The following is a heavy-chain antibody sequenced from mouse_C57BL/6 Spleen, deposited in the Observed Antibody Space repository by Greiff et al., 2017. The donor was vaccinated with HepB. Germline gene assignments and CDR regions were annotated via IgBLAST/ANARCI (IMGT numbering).Heavy chain of an antibody. Sequence: EVKLVESGTVLARPGASVKMSCKTSGYTFTSYWMHWVKQRPGQGLEWIGAIYPGNSDTSYNQKFKGKAKLTAVTSASTAYMELSSLTNEDSAVYYCTRSRDITTVVADYWGQGTTLTVSS. CDR2: IYPGNSDT. CDR3: TRSRDITTVVADY. J-gene: IGHJ2*01. V-gene: IGHV1-5*01. D-gene: IGHD1-1*01. CDR1: GYTFTSYW.